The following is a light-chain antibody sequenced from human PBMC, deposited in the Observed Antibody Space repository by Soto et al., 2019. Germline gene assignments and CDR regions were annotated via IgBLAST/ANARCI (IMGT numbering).Light chain of an antibody. Sequence: EIVLTQSPATLSLSPGEGAALSCRASQSVSTYLAWYQQKPGQAPRLLIYDASNRATGVPARFSGSGSGTDFTLTTSSLESEDFGVYFCQQRGKWPPTFGQGTRLEIK. CDR3: QQRGKWPPT. J-gene: IGKJ5*01. V-gene: IGKV3-11*01. CDR2: DAS. CDR1: QSVSTY.